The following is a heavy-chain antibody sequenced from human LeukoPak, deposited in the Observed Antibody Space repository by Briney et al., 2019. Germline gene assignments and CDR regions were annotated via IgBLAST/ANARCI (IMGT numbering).Heavy chain of an antibody. V-gene: IGHV1-2*02. CDR1: GYTFTGYY. CDR2: INPNSGGT. D-gene: IGHD6-13*01. J-gene: IGHJ4*02. Sequence: ASVTVSCTASGYTFTGYYMHWVRQAPGQGLEWMGWINPNSGGTNYAQKFQGRVTMTRDTSISTAYMELSRLRSDDTAVYYCASLAAAGTGGGFLDYWGQGTLVTVSS. CDR3: ASLAAAGTGGGFLDY.